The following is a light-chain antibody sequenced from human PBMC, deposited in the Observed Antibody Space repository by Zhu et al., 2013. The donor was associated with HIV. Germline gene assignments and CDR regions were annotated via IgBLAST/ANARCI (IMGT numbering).Light chain of an antibody. CDR2: LND. CDR3: CSYAGSYTWV. CDR1: NSNIGSHT. Sequence: QSVLTQPPSASGTPGQRVTISCSGSNSNIGSHTVNWYQYLPGTAPKLLIYLNDQRPSGVPDRFSGSKSGTSASLAISGLQSEDEADYYCCSYAGSYTWVFGGGTKLTVL. J-gene: IGLJ3*02. V-gene: IGLV1-44*01.